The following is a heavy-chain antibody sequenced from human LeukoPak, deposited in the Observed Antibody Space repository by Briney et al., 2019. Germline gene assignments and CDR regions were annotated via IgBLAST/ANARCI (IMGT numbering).Heavy chain of an antibody. D-gene: IGHD2-8*01. CDR2: IHYSGSS. CDR3: ALAPNSNWFDF. V-gene: IGHV4-59*03. J-gene: IGHJ5*01. Sequence: RASETLSLTCTVSGDSTSNFYWNWIRQSPGKGLEWIGNIHYSGSSVYNPSLKSRGIISIDTSRRQFFLKLNSVTAADTAVYFCALAPNSNWFDFWGPGTLVTVSS. CDR1: GDSTSNFY.